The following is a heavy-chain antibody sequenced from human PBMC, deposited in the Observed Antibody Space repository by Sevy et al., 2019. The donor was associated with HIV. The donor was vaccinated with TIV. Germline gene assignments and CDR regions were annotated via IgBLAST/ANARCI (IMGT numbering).Heavy chain of an antibody. CDR2: IRTTASGGTT. V-gene: IGHV3-49*03. J-gene: IGHJ4*02. D-gene: IGHD6-13*01. Sequence: GGSLRLSCTTSGFTFGDYAMGWFRQAPGKGLEWVGFIRTTASGGTTDYAASVKGTFLISRDDSKSIAYLQMNSLKTEDTAVYYCTRSFSVTWYPHYWGQGTLVTVSS. CDR3: TRSFSVTWYPHY. CDR1: GFTFGDYA.